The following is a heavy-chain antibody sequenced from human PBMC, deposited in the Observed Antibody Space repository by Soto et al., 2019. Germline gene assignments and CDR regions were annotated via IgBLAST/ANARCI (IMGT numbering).Heavy chain of an antibody. V-gene: IGHV3-66*01. Sequence: EVQLVESGGGLVQPGGSLRLSCAASGFTVSGNHMTWVRQAPGKGLEWVSVIYSDGTTYYADSVKGRFTISRDNSKNTQDVQMNSIGAEVTAVNFCARGRPNDYWGQGTLVNVSS. J-gene: IGHJ4*02. CDR2: IYSDGTT. CDR1: GFTVSGNH. CDR3: ARGRPNDY.